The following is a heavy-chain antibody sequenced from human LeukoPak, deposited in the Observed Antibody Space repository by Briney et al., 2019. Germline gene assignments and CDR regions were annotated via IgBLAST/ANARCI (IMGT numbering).Heavy chain of an antibody. V-gene: IGHV4-59*08. Sequence: SETLSLTCTVSGGSISSYYWSWIRQPPGKGLEWIGYIYYRGSTNYNASLKSRVTISVDTSKNQFSLKLRSVTAADTAVYYCARWVAASSIDYWGQGTLVSVSA. J-gene: IGHJ4*02. CDR3: ARWVAASSIDY. CDR2: IYYRGST. CDR1: GGSISSYY. D-gene: IGHD6-13*01.